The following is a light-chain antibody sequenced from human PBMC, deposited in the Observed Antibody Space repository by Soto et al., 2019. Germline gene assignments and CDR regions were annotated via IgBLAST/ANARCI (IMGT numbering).Light chain of an antibody. V-gene: IGKV1-5*01. J-gene: IGKJ5*01. CDR3: QQYNNDWA. CDR1: QTISSL. Sequence: DIQMTQSPTTLSASVGDGVTITCRASQTISSLLAWYQQRPGTAPKLLIYDVSSLQGGVPSRFSGSGSGTEFTLTISGLQPDDFATYYCQQYNNDWAFGQGTDWRL. CDR2: DVS.